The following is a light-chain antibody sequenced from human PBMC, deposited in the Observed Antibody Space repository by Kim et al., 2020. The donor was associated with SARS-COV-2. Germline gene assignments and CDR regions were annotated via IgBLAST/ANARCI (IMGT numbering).Light chain of an antibody. CDR2: DND. CDR1: GSNIGTNY. J-gene: IGLJ1*01. Sequence: GQKVASSCYGSGSNIGTNYVSRYQQLPGTAPRLLIYDNDKRPSGIPDRFSGSKSGTSATLGITGLQTGDEADYYCGTWDSRLSVYVFGTGTKVTVL. CDR3: GTWDSRLSVYV. V-gene: IGLV1-51*01.